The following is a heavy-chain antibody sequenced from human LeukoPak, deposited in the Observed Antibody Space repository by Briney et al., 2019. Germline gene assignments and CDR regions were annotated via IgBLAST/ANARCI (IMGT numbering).Heavy chain of an antibody. Sequence: PGGSLSLSCAASGFTFSSYSMNWVHQAPGKGLGWVSSIGSSSSYIYYAYSVNGRFTISRDNAKNSLYLQMNSLRAEDTAVYYCARANYNWNYFDYWGQGTLVTVSS. CDR1: GFTFSSYS. CDR2: IGSSSSYI. J-gene: IGHJ4*02. CDR3: ARANYNWNYFDY. V-gene: IGHV3-21*01. D-gene: IGHD1-20*01.